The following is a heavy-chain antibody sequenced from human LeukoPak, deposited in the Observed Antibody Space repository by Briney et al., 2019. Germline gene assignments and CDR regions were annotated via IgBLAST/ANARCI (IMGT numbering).Heavy chain of an antibody. D-gene: IGHD4-17*01. V-gene: IGHV1-18*01. CDR3: ARDLPHDYGDYLDAFDI. CDR2: ISAYNGNT. Sequence: ASVKVSCKASGYTFTSYGISWVRQAPGQGLEWMGWISAYNGNTKYAQKLQGRVTMTTDTSTSTAYMELRSLRSDDTAVYYCARDLPHDYGDYLDAFDIWGQGTMVTVSS. CDR1: GYTFTSYG. J-gene: IGHJ3*02.